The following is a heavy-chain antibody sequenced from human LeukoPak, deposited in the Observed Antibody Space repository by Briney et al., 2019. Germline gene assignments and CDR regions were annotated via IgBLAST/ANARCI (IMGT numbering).Heavy chain of an antibody. CDR1: GYTFTAYY. CDR2: INPNTGGT. CDR3: AREGAPQLSSYFDH. D-gene: IGHD1-1*01. V-gene: IGHV1-2*02. J-gene: IGHJ4*02. Sequence: ASVKVSCKASGYTFTAYYIHWVRQAPGQRLEWMGWINPNTGGTNFAQRFQGRVTMTRDTSINTAYMELSSLRSDDTAMYYCAREGAPQLSSYFDHWGQGTLVTVSS.